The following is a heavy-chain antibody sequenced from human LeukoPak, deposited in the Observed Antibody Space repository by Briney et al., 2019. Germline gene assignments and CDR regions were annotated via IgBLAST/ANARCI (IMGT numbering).Heavy chain of an antibody. J-gene: IGHJ4*02. CDR1: GFIFSDAW. CDR2: IKKKADGGRV. D-gene: IGHD3-22*01. Sequence: GGSLRLSCAANGFIFSDAWMNWVRQTSGKGLEWVGCIKKKADGGRVDYAAPVKGRVTISRDDSKNTLYLQMNSLKTEDTAVYYCTTDLPFHHSHNGYWGQGTLVTVSS. CDR3: TTDLPFHHSHNGY. V-gene: IGHV3-15*07.